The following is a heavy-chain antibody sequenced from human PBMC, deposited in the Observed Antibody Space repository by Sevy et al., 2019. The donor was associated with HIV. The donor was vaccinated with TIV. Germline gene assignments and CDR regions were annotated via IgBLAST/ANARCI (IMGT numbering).Heavy chain of an antibody. CDR1: GGSISSYY. V-gene: IGHV4-59*13. Sequence: SGTLSLTCTVSGGSISSYYWSWIRQPPGKGLEWIGYIYYSGSTNYNPSLKSRVIISVDTPKNQFSLKLSSVTAADTAVYYCARVNYYDSSGFDYWGQGTLVTVSS. CDR2: IYYSGST. D-gene: IGHD3-22*01. J-gene: IGHJ4*02. CDR3: ARVNYYDSSGFDY.